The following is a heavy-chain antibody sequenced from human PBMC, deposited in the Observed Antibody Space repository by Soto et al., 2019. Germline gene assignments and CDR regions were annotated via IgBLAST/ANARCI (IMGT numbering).Heavy chain of an antibody. CDR1: GFTFSSYA. V-gene: IGHV3-30-3*01. Sequence: QVQLVESGGGVVQPGRSLRLSCAASGFTFSSYAMHWVRQAPGKGLEWVAVISYDGSNKYYADSVKGRFTISRDNSKNTLYLQMNSLRAEDTAVYYCARDEARILLSSVGRKYGMDVWGQGTTVTVSS. CDR2: ISYDGSNK. CDR3: ARDEARILLSSVGRKYGMDV. D-gene: IGHD3-10*01. J-gene: IGHJ6*02.